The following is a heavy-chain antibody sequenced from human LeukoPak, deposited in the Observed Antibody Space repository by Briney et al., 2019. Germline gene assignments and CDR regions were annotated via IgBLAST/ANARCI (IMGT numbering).Heavy chain of an antibody. Sequence: GESLRLSCAASGFTFITYGMNWVRQAPGKGLEWVSYISDSSSSTIYCADSVKGRFTISRDNAKNSLYLQMNSLRDEDTAVYYCARDCSGSYLRYSFDWWGQGTLVTVSS. CDR2: ISDSSSSTI. D-gene: IGHD1-26*01. J-gene: IGHJ4*02. CDR3: ARDCSGSYLRYSFDW. V-gene: IGHV3-48*02. CDR1: GFTFITYG.